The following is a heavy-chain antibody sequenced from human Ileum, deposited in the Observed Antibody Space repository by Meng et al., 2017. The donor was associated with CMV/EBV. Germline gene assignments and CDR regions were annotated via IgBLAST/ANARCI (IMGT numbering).Heavy chain of an antibody. D-gene: IGHD5-12*01. Sequence: GEALKIPCAASGFIFSSHWMHWVRQASGKGLVWVSRIKSDASNTSYADSVKGRFTITRDNAKDTLFLQRNRLREEDTAVYYCTRGQSGYGRFDSWGQGTLVTVSS. CDR2: IKSDASNT. V-gene: IGHV3-74*01. CDR3: TRGQSGYGRFDS. CDR1: GFIFSSHW. J-gene: IGHJ5*01.